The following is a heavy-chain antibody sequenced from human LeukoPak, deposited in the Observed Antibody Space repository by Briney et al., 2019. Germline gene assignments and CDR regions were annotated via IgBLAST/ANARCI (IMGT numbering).Heavy chain of an antibody. D-gene: IGHD1-26*01. CDR1: GYSFTGYY. Sequence: GASVKVSCKASGYSFTGYYLHWVRQAPGQGLEWMGSINPNSGGTNYAQEFQGRVTMTRDTSIRTAYMELSRLRSDDTAVYYCARDGPGSGRVFDHWGQGTLVTVSS. CDR2: INPNSGGT. J-gene: IGHJ4*02. CDR3: ARDGPGSGRVFDH. V-gene: IGHV1-2*02.